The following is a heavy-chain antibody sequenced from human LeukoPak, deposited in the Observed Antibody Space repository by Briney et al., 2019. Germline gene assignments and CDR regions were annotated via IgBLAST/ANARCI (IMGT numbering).Heavy chain of an antibody. CDR2: INPNSGGT. CDR3: ARAGPSFLRSGNPKYDN. J-gene: IGHJ4*02. D-gene: IGHD3-10*02. Sequence: ASVKVSCKASGYTFTGYYMHWVRQAPGQGLEWMGWINPNSGGTNYAQKFQGRVTMTRDTSISTAYMELSRLRSDDTAVYYCARAGPSFLRSGNPKYDNWGQGTLVTVSS. V-gene: IGHV1-2*02. CDR1: GYTFTGYY.